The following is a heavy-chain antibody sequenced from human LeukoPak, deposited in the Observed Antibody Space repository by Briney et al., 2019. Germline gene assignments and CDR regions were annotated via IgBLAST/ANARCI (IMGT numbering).Heavy chain of an antibody. Sequence: ASVKVSCKASGYTFTGYYIHWVRQAPGQGLEWMGWINPNSGGTKYAQKFQGRVTMTRDTSISTAYMELSRLRSDDTAVCYCARDIDYYDSRRFYYWGQGTLVTVSS. CDR1: GYTFTGYY. CDR3: ARDIDYYDSRRFYY. CDR2: INPNSGGT. J-gene: IGHJ4*02. V-gene: IGHV1-2*02. D-gene: IGHD3-22*01.